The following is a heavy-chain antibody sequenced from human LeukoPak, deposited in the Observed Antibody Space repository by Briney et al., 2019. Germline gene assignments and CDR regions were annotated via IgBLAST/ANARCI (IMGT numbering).Heavy chain of an antibody. V-gene: IGHV5-51*01. CDR3: ARQAYSSGLDAFDF. Sequence: GEALKISFQGSGYSSSRYWIGWVRQMPGKGLEWMGIIYPGDSDTRYSPSFQGHVTISADKSISTAYLQWSSLKASDTAMYFCARQAYSSGLDAFDFWGQGTMVTVSS. CDR2: IYPGDSDT. J-gene: IGHJ3*01. D-gene: IGHD6-19*01. CDR1: GYSSSRYW.